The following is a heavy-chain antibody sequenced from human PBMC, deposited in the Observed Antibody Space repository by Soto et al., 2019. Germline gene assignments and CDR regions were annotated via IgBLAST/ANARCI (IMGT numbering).Heavy chain of an antibody. CDR3: AADFPGGGYPIDY. J-gene: IGHJ4*02. D-gene: IGHD2-8*02. CDR1: GYTFTSYY. Sequence: ASVKVSCKASGYTFTSYYMHWVRQAPGQGLEWMGIINPSGGSTSYAQKFQGRVTMTRDTSTSTVYMELNTLKTEDTAVYYCAADFPGGGYPIDYWGQGTLVTVSS. CDR2: INPSGGST. V-gene: IGHV1-46*01.